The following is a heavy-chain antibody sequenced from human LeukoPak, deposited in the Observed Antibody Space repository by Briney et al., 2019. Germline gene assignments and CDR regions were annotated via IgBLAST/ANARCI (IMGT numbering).Heavy chain of an antibody. CDR1: GYTFTSYG. CDR3: ARDSSRYYYDSSGYYPIDY. V-gene: IGHV1-18*01. CDR2: ISAYNGNT. D-gene: IGHD3-22*01. J-gene: IGHJ4*02. Sequence: ASVKVSCKASGYTFTSYGTSWVRQAPGQGLEWMGWISAYNGNTNYAQKLQGRVTMTTDTSTSTAYMELRSLRSDDTAVYYCARDSSRYYYDSSGYYPIDYWGQGTLVTVSS.